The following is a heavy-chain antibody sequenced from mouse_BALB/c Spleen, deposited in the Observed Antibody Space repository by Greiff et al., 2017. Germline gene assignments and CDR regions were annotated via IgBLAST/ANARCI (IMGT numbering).Heavy chain of an antibody. Sequence: VQLQQTGPELVKPGASVKISCKASGYSFTDYIMLWVKQSHGKSLEWIGNINPYYGSTSYNLKFKGKATLTVDKSSSTAYMQLNSLTSEDSAVYYCARSCDGNWFAYWGQGTLVTVSA. CDR2: INPYYGST. CDR3: ARSCDGNWFAY. CDR1: GYSFTDYI. V-gene: IGHV1-39*01. D-gene: IGHD2-1*01. J-gene: IGHJ3*01.